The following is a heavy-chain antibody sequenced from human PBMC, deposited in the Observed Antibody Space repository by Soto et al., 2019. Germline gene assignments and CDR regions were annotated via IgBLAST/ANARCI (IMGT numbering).Heavy chain of an antibody. J-gene: IGHJ5*02. CDR3: ARVGYDIGWFDP. Sequence: SETLSLTCAVSGYSISSGYYWGWIRQPPGKGLEWIGSIYHSGSTYYNPSLKSRVTISVDTSKNQFSLKLSSVTAADTAVYYCARVGYDIGWFDPWGQGTQGT. CDR1: GYSISSGYY. V-gene: IGHV4-38-2*01. CDR2: IYHSGST. D-gene: IGHD3-9*01.